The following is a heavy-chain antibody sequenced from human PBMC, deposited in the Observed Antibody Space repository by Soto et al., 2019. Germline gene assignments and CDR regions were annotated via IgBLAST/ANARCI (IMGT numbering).Heavy chain of an antibody. D-gene: IGHD2-15*01. J-gene: IGHJ5*02. CDR1: GGSINTGGYY. Sequence: SETLSLTCTTSGGSINTGGYYWGWIRHLPGEGLEWIGHIFYTGTAYYNPSLRSRVTVSIDTSANQFSLHMYSVTAADTAMYYCARRLDDTPETFFNWFDPWGQGILVTVSS. CDR3: ARRLDDTPETFFNWFDP. CDR2: IFYTGTA. V-gene: IGHV4-31*03.